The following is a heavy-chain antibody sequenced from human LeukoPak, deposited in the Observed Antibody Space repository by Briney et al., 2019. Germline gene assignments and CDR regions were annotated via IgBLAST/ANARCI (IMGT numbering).Heavy chain of an antibody. Sequence: GGSLRLSCAASGFTFSSYAMHWVRQAPGKGLEYVSAISSNGGSTYYANSVKGRFTISRDNSKNTLYLQMGSLRAEDMAVYYCARGTGVSSGTDYWGQGTLVTVSS. CDR3: ARGTGVSSGTDY. CDR2: ISSNGGST. V-gene: IGHV3-64*01. D-gene: IGHD3-22*01. J-gene: IGHJ4*02. CDR1: GFTFSSYA.